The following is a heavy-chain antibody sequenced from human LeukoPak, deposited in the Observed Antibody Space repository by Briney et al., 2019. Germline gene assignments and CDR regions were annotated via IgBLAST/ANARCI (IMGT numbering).Heavy chain of an antibody. Sequence: ASVEVSCKASGYTFTSYDINWVRQATGQGLEWMGWMNPNSGNTGYAQKFQGRVTMTRNTSISTAYMELSSLRSEDTAVYYCARGLPSSPHYYDPDAFDIWGQGTMVTVSS. V-gene: IGHV1-8*01. D-gene: IGHD3-22*01. J-gene: IGHJ3*02. CDR1: GYTFTSYD. CDR3: ARGLPSSPHYYDPDAFDI. CDR2: MNPNSGNT.